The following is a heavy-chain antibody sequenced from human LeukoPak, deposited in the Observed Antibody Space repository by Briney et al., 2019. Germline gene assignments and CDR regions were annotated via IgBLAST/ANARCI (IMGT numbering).Heavy chain of an antibody. CDR1: GFTFSSYS. J-gene: IGHJ3*02. V-gene: IGHV3-48*01. CDR3: ARSSSGWSDDAFDI. Sequence: SGGSLRLSCAASGFTFSSYSMTWVRQAPGKGLEWVSYISIRSSTIYYADSVKGRFTISRDNAKNTLYLQMNSLRAEDTAVYYCARSSSGWSDDAFDIWGQGTMVTVSS. CDR2: ISIRSSTI. D-gene: IGHD6-19*01.